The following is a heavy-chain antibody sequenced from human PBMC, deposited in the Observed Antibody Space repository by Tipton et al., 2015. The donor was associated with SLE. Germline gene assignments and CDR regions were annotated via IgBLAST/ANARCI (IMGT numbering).Heavy chain of an antibody. V-gene: IGHV3-30*03. J-gene: IGHJ4*02. D-gene: IGHD6-19*01. Sequence: SLRLSCAASGFTFSGEGMHWVRQAPGKGLEWLASISVDGSNKFYADSVKGRFSVSRDNHKNTLYLEMNTLRREDTAGYYCARDRRWLPDYWGQGILVTVSS. CDR1: GFTFSGEG. CDR2: ISVDGSNK. CDR3: ARDRRWLPDY.